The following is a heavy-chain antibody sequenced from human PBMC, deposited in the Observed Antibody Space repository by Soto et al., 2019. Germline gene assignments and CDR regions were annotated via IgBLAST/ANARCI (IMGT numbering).Heavy chain of an antibody. CDR1: GFSLSNARMG. V-gene: IGHV2-26*01. CDR2: IFSNDEK. CDR3: RKLKWELFWFDP. Sequence: QVTLKEYGPVLVKPTETLTLTCTVSGFSLSNARMGVSWIRQPPGKALEWLAHIFSNDEKSYSTSLKSRLTISTDNSKSQVVLIMTNMDPVDKEPYYCRKLKWELFWFDPWGQGTLVTVSS. J-gene: IGHJ5*02. D-gene: IGHD1-26*01.